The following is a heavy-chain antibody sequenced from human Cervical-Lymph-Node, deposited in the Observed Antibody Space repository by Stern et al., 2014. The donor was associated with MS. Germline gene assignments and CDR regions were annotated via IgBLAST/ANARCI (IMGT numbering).Heavy chain of an antibody. CDR1: GDTFSSYA. CDR2: IIPILGTA. CDR3: ARGLSIAAAGRLAY. D-gene: IGHD6-13*01. J-gene: IGHJ4*02. Sequence: VQLVESGPEVKKPGSSVRVSCKSSGDTFSSYAINWVRQAPGQGLEWMGGIIPILGTANQTQKFQGRLKLVADESTRTVYMELSDLTSSDTAIYFCARGLSIAAAGRLAYWGQGTLVSVSS. V-gene: IGHV1-69*01.